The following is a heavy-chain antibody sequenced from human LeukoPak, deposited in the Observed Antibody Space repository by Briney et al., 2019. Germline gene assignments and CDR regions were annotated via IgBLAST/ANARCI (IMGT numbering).Heavy chain of an antibody. V-gene: IGHV1-69*05. J-gene: IGHJ4*02. CDR2: FIPLLGAA. CDR3: ARGSSWYEYYFDY. CDR1: GGTFSTYA. D-gene: IGHD6-13*01. Sequence: SSVKLSCKASGGTFSTYAFSWVRQAPGQGLEWMGGFIPLLGAANYAQEFQGRVTITTDESTSTAYMELSSLRSEDTAVYYCARGSSWYEYYFDYWGQGTLVTVSS.